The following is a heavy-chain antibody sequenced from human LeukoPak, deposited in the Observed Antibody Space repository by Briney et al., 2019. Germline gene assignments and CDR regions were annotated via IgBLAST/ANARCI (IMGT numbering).Heavy chain of an antibody. CDR3: AKEEGYYYDSGGYYVEYFQH. Sequence: SETLSLTRTVSGGSISSSSYYWGWIRQPPGKGLEWIGSIYYSGSTYYNPSLKSRVTISVDTSKNQFSLKLNSVTAADTAVYYCAKEEGYYYDSGGYYVEYFQHWGQGTLVTVSS. D-gene: IGHD3-22*01. CDR2: IYYSGST. J-gene: IGHJ1*01. CDR1: GGSISSSSYY. V-gene: IGHV4-39*07.